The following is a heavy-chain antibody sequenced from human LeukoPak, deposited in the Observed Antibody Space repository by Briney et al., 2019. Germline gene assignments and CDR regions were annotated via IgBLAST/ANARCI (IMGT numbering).Heavy chain of an antibody. D-gene: IGHD5-18*01. J-gene: IGHJ4*02. V-gene: IGHV4-59*08. Sequence: SETLSLTCTVSGGSISSYYWSWIRQPPGKGLEWIGYIYYSGSTNYNPSLKSRVTISVDTSKNQFSLKLSSVTAADTAVYYCARLGWGYSYGYPYFDYWGQGTLVTVSS. CDR3: ARLGWGYSYGYPYFDY. CDR2: IYYSGST. CDR1: GGSISSYY.